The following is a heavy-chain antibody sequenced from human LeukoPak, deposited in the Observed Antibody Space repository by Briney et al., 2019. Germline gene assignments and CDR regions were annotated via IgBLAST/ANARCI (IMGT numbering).Heavy chain of an antibody. Sequence: GRSLRLSCAASGFTFSSYCMHWGRQAPGKGLEWVAFIWFDGSNKYYADAVKGRFTIARDNSNNTLYLQMNSLRGEDTAVYYCAKGTHTPVGGNLDYWGQGTLVSVSS. CDR2: IWFDGSNK. CDR3: AKGTHTPVGGNLDY. D-gene: IGHD6-19*01. V-gene: IGHV3-30*02. J-gene: IGHJ4*02. CDR1: GFTFSSYC.